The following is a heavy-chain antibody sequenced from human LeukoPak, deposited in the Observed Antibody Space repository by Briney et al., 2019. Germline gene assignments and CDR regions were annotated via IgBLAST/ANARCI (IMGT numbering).Heavy chain of an antibody. CDR3: ARGGHSSFDY. CDR1: GFTFSNFW. Sequence: GGSLRLSCAASGFTFSNFWLHWVLQAPGKGLEWVSRITSDGSNINYADSVQGRFTISRDNAKNTLYLQMNSLRAEDTAVYYCARGGHSSFDYWGQGALVTVSS. CDR2: ITSDGSNI. J-gene: IGHJ4*02. D-gene: IGHD3-16*01. V-gene: IGHV3-74*01.